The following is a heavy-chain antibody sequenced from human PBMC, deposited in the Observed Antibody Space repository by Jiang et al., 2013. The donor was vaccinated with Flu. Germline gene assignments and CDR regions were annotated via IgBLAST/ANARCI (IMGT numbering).Heavy chain of an antibody. V-gene: IGHV3-30-3*01. D-gene: IGHD2-2*01. Sequence: GLEWRQLYHMMESNKYYADSVKGRFTISRDNSKNTLYLQMNSLRAEDTAVFYCARGVDCSSSSCYVDYYYYGMDVWGQGTTVTVSS. J-gene: IGHJ6*02. CDR2: YHMMESNK. CDR3: ARGVDCSSSSCYVDYYYYGMDV.